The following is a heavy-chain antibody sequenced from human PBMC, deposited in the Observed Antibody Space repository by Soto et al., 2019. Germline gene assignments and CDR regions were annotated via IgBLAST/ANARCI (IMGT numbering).Heavy chain of an antibody. V-gene: IGHV1-18*01. CDR2: ISAYNGNT. CDR3: ARDQWELLRSLSGAYYYYYGMDV. Sequence: ASVKVSCKASGYTFTSYGISWVRQAPGQGLEWMGWISAYNGNTNYAQKLQGRVTMTTDTSTSTAYMELRSLRSDDTAVYYCARDQWELLRSLSGAYYYYYGMDVWGQGTTVTVSS. CDR1: GYTFTSYG. J-gene: IGHJ6*02. D-gene: IGHD1-26*01.